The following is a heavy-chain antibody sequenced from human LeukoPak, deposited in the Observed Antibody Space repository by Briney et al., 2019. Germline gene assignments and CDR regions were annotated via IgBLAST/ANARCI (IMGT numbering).Heavy chain of an antibody. D-gene: IGHD3-10*01. J-gene: IGHJ4*02. CDR2: IYYSGST. Sequence: SETLSLTCTVSGGSISSYYWSWIRQPPGKGLEWIGYIYYSGSTNYTPSLKSRVTISVDTSKNQFSLKLSSVTAADTAVYYCARDGSGSYLLWGQGTLVTVSS. V-gene: IGHV4-59*01. CDR1: GGSISSYY. CDR3: ARDGSGSYLL.